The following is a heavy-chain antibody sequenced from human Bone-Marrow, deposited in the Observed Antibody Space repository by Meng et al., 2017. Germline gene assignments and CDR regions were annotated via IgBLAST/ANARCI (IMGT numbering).Heavy chain of an antibody. Sequence: GESLKISCAASGFTFSTYGINWVRQAPGKGLEWVSYISSSSRHIYNADSVKGRFTISRDNAKNLLYLQMNSLRAEDTAVYYCARDLGVAVAAITLDCWGQGTLVTVSS. V-gene: IGHV3-21*01. CDR1: GFTFSTYG. D-gene: IGHD6-19*01. CDR2: ISSSSRHI. CDR3: ARDLGVAVAAITLDC. J-gene: IGHJ4*02.